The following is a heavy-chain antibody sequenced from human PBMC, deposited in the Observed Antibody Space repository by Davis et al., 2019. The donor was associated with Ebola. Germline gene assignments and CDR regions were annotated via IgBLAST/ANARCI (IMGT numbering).Heavy chain of an antibody. D-gene: IGHD3-22*01. CDR2: INPNSGGT. V-gene: IGHV1-2*02. CDR1: GYTFTGYY. J-gene: IGHJ6*03. Sequence: ASVKVSCKASGYTFTGYYLHWVRQAPGQGLEWMGWINPNSGGTNYAQKFQGRVTMTRDTSISTAYMELSRLRSDDTAVYYCARKSGVISPYYYYYYMDVWGKGTTVTVSS. CDR3: ARKSGVISPYYYYYYMDV.